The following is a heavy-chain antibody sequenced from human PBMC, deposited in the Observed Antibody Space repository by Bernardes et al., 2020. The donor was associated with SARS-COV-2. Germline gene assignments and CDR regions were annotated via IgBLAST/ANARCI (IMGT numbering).Heavy chain of an antibody. V-gene: IGHV4-59*01. J-gene: IGHJ4*02. CDR3: ARGETGSTSMYYFDY. CDR2: IYYSGST. D-gene: IGHD2-2*01. CDR1: GGSISSYY. Sequence: SETLSLTCTVSGGSISSYYWSWIRQPPGKGLEWIGYIYYSGSTNFNPSLKSRVTISVDTSKNQFSLKLSSVTAADTAVYYCARGETGSTSMYYFDYWGQGALVTVYS.